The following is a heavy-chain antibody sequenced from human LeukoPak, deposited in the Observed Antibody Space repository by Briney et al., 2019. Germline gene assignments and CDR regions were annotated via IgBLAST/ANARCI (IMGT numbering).Heavy chain of an antibody. CDR1: GYTSTSYG. V-gene: IGHV1-18*01. D-gene: IGHD2-15*01. Sequence: ASVKVSCKASGYTSTSYGITWGRQAPGQGGEWMGWISAYNGNTNYAQNLQGRVTMTTDTSTSTAYMEVRSLRTDDSAAYYCAGDCSGGSCYPDFWGQGTRVTVSS. CDR2: ISAYNGNT. CDR3: AGDCSGGSCYPDF. J-gene: IGHJ4*02.